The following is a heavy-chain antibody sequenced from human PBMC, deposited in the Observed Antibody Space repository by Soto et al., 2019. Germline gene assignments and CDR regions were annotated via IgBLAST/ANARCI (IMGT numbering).Heavy chain of an antibody. V-gene: IGHV3-30*18. D-gene: IGHD6-6*01. Sequence: GGSLRLSCAASGFTFSSYGMHWVRQAPGKGLEWVAVISYDGSNKYYADSVKGRFTISRDNSKNTLYLQMNSLRAEDTAVYYCAKDYAAARPVRGCFDYWGQGTLVTVS. CDR1: GFTFSSYG. CDR3: AKDYAAARPVRGCFDY. CDR2: ISYDGSNK. J-gene: IGHJ4*02.